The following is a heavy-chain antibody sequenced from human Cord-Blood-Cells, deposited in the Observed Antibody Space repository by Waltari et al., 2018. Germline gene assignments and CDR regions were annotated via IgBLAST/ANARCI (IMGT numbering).Heavy chain of an antibody. D-gene: IGHD7-27*01. V-gene: IGHV4-31*03. CDR2: SSYSGST. J-gene: IGHJ2*01. CDR3: ARGRPGDPNWYFDL. Sequence: QVQLQEPGPGLVKPSQTLPHPCTFSGDSISSGGYYTSWIHLHPGKGLEWIGYSSYSGSTYYNPSLKSRVTISVDTSKNQFSLKLSSVTAADTAVYYWARGRPGDPNWYFDLWGRGTLVTVSS. CDR1: GDSISSGGYY.